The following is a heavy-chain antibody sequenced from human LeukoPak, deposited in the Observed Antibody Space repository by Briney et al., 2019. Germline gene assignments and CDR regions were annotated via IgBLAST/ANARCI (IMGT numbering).Heavy chain of an antibody. CDR3: ARGSIAAAYPYYFDY. V-gene: IGHV4-38-2*01. CDR1: GYPISSGYY. D-gene: IGHD6-13*01. J-gene: IGHJ4*02. CDR2: TYHSGST. Sequence: SETLSLTCAVSGYPISSGYYWGWIRQPPGKGLEWIGSTYHSGSTYYNPSLKSRVTISVDTSKNQFSLKLSSVTAADTAVYYCARGSIAAAYPYYFDYWGQGTLVTVSS.